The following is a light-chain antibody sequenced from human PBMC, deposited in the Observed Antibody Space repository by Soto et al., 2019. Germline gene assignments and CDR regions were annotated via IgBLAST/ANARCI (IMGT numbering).Light chain of an antibody. J-gene: IGKJ1*01. V-gene: IGKV3-20*01. CDR1: QSVSSN. CDR2: GAS. CDR3: QQYGSSPGT. Sequence: EIVMTQSPATLSVSPGEGVTLSCRASQSVSSNLAWYQQRPGQAPRLLIYGASTRATGIPARFSGGGSGTDFTLTISRLEPEDFAVYYCQQYGSSPGTFGQGTKVDI.